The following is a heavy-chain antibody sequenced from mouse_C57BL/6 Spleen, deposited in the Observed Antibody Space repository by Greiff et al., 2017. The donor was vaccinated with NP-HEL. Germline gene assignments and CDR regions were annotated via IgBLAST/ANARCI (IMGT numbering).Heavy chain of an antibody. CDR1: GDSGKGEG. CDR2: IATFLCIT. Sequence: QVQLQQPGAELVKPGDEVKREGKEGGDSGKGEGRPGVQTRPGPFLSFLFDIATFLCITNYNYNFKIKATLTVDTSSSTAYMQLSSLTSEDSAVYYCARSPTSLYYYGSSSFDYWGQGTTLTVSS. CDR3: ARSPTSLYYYGSSSFDY. D-gene: IGHD1-1*01. J-gene: IGHJ2*01. V-gene: IGHV1-55*01.